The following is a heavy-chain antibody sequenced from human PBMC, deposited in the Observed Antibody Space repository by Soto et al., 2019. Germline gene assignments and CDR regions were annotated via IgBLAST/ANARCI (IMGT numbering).Heavy chain of an antibody. J-gene: IGHJ4*02. CDR2: ISGSGGST. D-gene: IGHD3-10*01. Sequence: GGSLRLSCAASGLTFSSYAMSWVRQAPGKGLEWVSAISGSGGSTYYADSVKGRFTISRDNSKNTLYLQMNSLRAEDTAVYYCAKDSVTVLLWFGEFDYWGQGTLVTVSS. V-gene: IGHV3-23*01. CDR3: AKDSVTVLLWFGEFDY. CDR1: GLTFSSYA.